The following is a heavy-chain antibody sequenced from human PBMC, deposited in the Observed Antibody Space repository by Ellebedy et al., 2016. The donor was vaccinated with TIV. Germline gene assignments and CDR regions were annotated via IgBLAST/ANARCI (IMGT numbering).Heavy chain of an antibody. CDR3: ARGSARRLRYSAPLDY. J-gene: IGHJ4*02. CDR2: ISYDGSNK. CDR1: GFTFSSYA. Sequence: PGGSLRLSCAASGFTFSSYAMHWVRQAPGKGLEWVAVISYDGSNKYYADSVKGRFTISRDNSKNTLYLQMNSLRAEDTAVYYCARGSARRLRYSAPLDYWGQGTLVTVSS. V-gene: IGHV3-30*01. D-gene: IGHD3-9*01.